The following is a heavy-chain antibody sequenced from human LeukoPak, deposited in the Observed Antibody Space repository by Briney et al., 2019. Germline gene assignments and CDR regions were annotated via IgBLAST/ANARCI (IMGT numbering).Heavy chain of an antibody. Sequence: PSETLSLTCIVSGDYISSYYWSWIRQPPGKGLEWIGYIYYSGSTDYNPSLKSRLTISEDASKNQFSLKLSSVTAADTAMYYCARGGCDGGSCFRHYYYMEVWGKGTTVTVSS. CDR2: IYYSGST. J-gene: IGHJ6*03. V-gene: IGHV4-59*01. D-gene: IGHD2-21*01. CDR1: GDYISSYY. CDR3: ARGGCDGGSCFRHYYYMEV.